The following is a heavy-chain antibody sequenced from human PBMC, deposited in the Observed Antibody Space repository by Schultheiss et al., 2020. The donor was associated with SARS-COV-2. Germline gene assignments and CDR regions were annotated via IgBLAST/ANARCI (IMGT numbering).Heavy chain of an antibody. Sequence: SQTLSLTCTVSGGSISSYYWSWIRQPPGKGLEWIGYIYYSGSTNYNPSLKSRVTISVDTSKNQFSLKLSSVTAADTAVYYCASWGSYSGYVLYYYYYMDVWGKGTTVTVSS. D-gene: IGHD5-12*01. CDR2: IYYSGST. CDR3: ASWGSYSGYVLYYYYYMDV. J-gene: IGHJ6*03. CDR1: GGSISSYY. V-gene: IGHV4-59*08.